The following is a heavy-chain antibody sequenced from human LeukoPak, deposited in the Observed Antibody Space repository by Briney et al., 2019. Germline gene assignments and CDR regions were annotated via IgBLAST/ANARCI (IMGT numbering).Heavy chain of an antibody. D-gene: IGHD3/OR15-3a*01. CDR1: GFTVSSNY. CDR2: IYSGGST. Sequence: QSGGSLRLSCADSGFTVSSNYMSWVRQAPGKGLEWVSVIYSGGSTYYADSVKGRFTISGDNSKNTLYLQMNSLRAEDTAVYYCAGGRTGSGMDVWGKGTTVTVSS. CDR3: AGGRTGSGMDV. V-gene: IGHV3-53*01. J-gene: IGHJ6*04.